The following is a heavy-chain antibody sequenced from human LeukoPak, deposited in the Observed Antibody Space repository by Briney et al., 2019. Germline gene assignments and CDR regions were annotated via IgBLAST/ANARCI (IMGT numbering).Heavy chain of an antibody. J-gene: IGHJ5*02. Sequence: PGGSLRLSCAASGFTFSSFSMNWVRQAPGKGLEWVSSISSSSYIYYADSVKGRFTISRDNAKNSLYLQMNSLRAEDTAVYYCARDLYYDSSGYYYAWGQGTLVTVSS. D-gene: IGHD3-22*01. V-gene: IGHV3-21*01. CDR2: ISSSSYI. CDR3: ARDLYYDSSGYYYA. CDR1: GFTFSSFS.